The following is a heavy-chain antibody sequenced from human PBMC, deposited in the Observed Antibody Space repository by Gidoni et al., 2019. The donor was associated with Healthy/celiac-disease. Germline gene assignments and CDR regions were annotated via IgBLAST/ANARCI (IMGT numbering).Heavy chain of an antibody. CDR1: GFTFDDYA. D-gene: IGHD2-21*01. Sequence: EVQLVESGGGLVQPGRSLRLPCAASGFTFDDYAMHWGRQAPGKGLEWVSCISWNSGSIGYADSVKGRFTISRDNAKNSLYLQMNSLRAEDTALYYCAKAPYSNYYYYGMDVWGQGTTVTVSS. J-gene: IGHJ6*02. V-gene: IGHV3-9*01. CDR2: ISWNSGSI. CDR3: AKAPYSNYYYYGMDV.